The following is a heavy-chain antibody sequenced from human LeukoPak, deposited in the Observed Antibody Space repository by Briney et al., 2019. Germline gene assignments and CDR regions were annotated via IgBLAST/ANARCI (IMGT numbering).Heavy chain of an antibody. CDR3: ARDRGWGYSGS. Sequence: GGSLRLSCAVSGFTVSSNYMSWVRQAPGKGLEWVSVIYTGGSTYYADSVKGRFTISRDNSKNTLYLQMNSLRAEDTAVYYCARDRGWGYSGSWGQGNLVTVSS. CDR2: IYTGGST. D-gene: IGHD7-27*01. V-gene: IGHV3-53*01. CDR1: GFTVSSNY. J-gene: IGHJ5*02.